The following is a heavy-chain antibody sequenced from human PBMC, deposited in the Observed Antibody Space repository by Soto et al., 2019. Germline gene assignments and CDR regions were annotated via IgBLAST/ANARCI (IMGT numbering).Heavy chain of an antibody. Sequence: PSETLSLTCTVSGGSISSYYWSWIRQPPGKGLEWIGYIYYSGSTNYNPSLKSRVPISVDTSKNQFSLKLSSVTAADTAVYYCARDSGNTYYYDSSGYYLSYYYYGLDVWGQGTTVTVSS. CDR2: IYYSGST. CDR3: ARDSGNTYYYDSSGYYLSYYYYGLDV. D-gene: IGHD3-22*01. CDR1: GGSISSYY. V-gene: IGHV4-59*12. J-gene: IGHJ6*02.